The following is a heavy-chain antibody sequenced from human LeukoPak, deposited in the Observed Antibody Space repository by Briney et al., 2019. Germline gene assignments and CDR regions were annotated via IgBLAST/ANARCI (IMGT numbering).Heavy chain of an antibody. J-gene: IGHJ4*02. CDR1: GFTFSGSA. D-gene: IGHD6-13*01. CDR3: RAEQQLVRVDY. Sequence: GGSLRLSCAASGFTFSGSAMHWVRQASGKGLEWAGRIRSKANSYATAYAASVKGRFTISRDDSKNTAYLQMNSLKTEDTAVYYCRAEQQLVRVDYWGQGTLVTVSS. V-gene: IGHV3-73*01. CDR2: IRSKANSYAT.